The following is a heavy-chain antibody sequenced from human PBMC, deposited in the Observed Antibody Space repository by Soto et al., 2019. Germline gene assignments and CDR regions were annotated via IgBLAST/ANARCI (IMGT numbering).Heavy chain of an antibody. CDR1: GFTFSSYA. Sequence: GGSLKLSCAASGFTFSSYAMHWVRQAPGKGLEWVAVISYDGSNKYYADSVKGRFTISRDNSKNTLYLQMNSLRAEDTAVYYCARDRSSSWYDTYYYYGMDVWGQGTTVTVSS. CDR3: ARDRSSSWYDTYYYYGMDV. V-gene: IGHV3-30-3*01. CDR2: ISYDGSNK. J-gene: IGHJ6*02. D-gene: IGHD6-13*01.